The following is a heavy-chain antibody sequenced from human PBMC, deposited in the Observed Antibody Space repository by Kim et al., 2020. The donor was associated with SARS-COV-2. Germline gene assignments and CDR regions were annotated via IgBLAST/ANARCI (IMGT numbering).Heavy chain of an antibody. CDR1: GFTFNTYG. Sequence: LRLSCAASGFTFNTYGMHWVRQAPCKGLAWVAVISYYGSNKYYADSVKGRFTISRDNSKNTLYLQMNSLRIEDTAVYYCAKSFSGSYFGYDYWGQGTLVTVSS. CDR2: ISYYGSNK. D-gene: IGHD1-26*01. V-gene: IGHV3-30*18. J-gene: IGHJ4*02. CDR3: AKSFSGSYFGYDY.